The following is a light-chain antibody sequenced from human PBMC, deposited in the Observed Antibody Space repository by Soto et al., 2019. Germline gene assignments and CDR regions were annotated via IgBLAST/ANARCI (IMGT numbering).Light chain of an antibody. J-gene: IGLJ3*02. CDR3: AAWDDSLNHWV. Sequence: QSVLAQPPSASGTPGQTVTISCSGSSSNIGGKTVIWYQQFPGTAPKLLISSAYQRPSGVPDRFSGSKSDTSASLVISGLQSDDEADYYCAAWDDSLNHWVFGGGTKVTVL. V-gene: IGLV1-44*01. CDR1: SSNIGGKT. CDR2: SAY.